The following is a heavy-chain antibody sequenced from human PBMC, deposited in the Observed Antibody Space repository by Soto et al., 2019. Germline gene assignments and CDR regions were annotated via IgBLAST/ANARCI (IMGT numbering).Heavy chain of an antibody. V-gene: IGHV4-31*03. J-gene: IGHJ4*02. D-gene: IGHD5-18*01. CDR3: ARGRGYSYGPYYFDY. CDR2: IYFSGTT. Sequence: SETLSLTCTVSGGSISSEGYYWSWFRQLPGKGLEWIGDIYFSGTTYHNPSLRSRLTISGDASKNQFSLKLSSVTAADTALYYCARGRGYSYGPYYFDYWGQGTLVTVSS. CDR1: GGSISSEGYY.